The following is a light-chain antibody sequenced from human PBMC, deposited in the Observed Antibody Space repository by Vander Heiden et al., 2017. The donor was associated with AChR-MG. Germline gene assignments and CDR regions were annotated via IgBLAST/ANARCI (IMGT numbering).Light chain of an antibody. Sequence: SYDLTQPPSVSVSPGQTASITCSGDKLGNKYVYWFQQKPGQSPVLVISQDSKRPSGIPERFSGSNSGNTATLTISGTQAMDEADYYCQAWDSSTAVFGGGTKLTVL. CDR3: QAWDSSTAV. CDR2: QDS. J-gene: IGLJ2*01. V-gene: IGLV3-1*01. CDR1: KLGNKY.